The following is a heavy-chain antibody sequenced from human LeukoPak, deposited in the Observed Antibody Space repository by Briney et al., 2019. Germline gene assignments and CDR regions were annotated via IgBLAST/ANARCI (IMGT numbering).Heavy chain of an antibody. J-gene: IGHJ4*02. V-gene: IGHV3-30*18. CDR1: GFTFSSYG. D-gene: IGHD6-6*01. CDR2: ISYDGSNK. Sequence: GGSLRLSCAASGFTFSSYGMHWVRQAPGKGLEWVAVISYDGSNKYYADSVKGRFTISRDNSKNTLYLQMNSLRAEDTAVYYCAKDSIAARRVRVDYWGQGTLVTVSS. CDR3: AKDSIAARRVRVDY.